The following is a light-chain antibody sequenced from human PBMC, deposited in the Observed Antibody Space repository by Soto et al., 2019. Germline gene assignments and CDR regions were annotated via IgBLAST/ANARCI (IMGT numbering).Light chain of an antibody. V-gene: IGLV2-14*03. CDR2: DVT. J-gene: IGLJ2*01. CDR1: SSDVGGYNY. CDR3: SSYTSSDTVV. Sequence: QSALTQPASVSGSPGQSITISCTGTSSDVGGYNYVSWYQQFPGKAPKLVIFDVTNRPSGISNRFSGSKSANTASLTISGRQADDESDYYCSSYTSSDTVVFGGGTQVTV.